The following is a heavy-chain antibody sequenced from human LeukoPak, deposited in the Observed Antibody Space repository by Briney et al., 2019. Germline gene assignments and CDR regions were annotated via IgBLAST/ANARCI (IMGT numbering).Heavy chain of an antibody. V-gene: IGHV1-18*01. J-gene: IGHJ6*03. CDR1: GFTSRTYG. CDR3: ARDKDFYYMDV. CDR2: IDTYNGQT. Sequence: ASVKVSCKASGFTSRTYGISWVRQAPGQGLEWMGWIDTYNGQTKYTQKVQGRVTMTTDTPTSTVYMELRSLTSDDTAVYYCARDKDFYYMDVWGKGTTVTVPS.